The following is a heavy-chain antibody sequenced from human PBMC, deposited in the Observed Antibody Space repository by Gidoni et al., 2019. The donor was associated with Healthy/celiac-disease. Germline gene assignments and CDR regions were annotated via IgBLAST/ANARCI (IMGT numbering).Heavy chain of an antibody. J-gene: IGHJ5*02. CDR3: ARAVEWFDP. CDR1: GYSISSGYY. CDR2: IYHSGST. Sequence: VQLQEPGPGLVKPSEPRSVTCPVSGYSISSGYYWGWIRQPPGKGLEWIGSIYHSGSTYYNPSLKGRVTISVETSNNQFSLKLSSVTAADTAVYYCARAVEWFDPWGQGTLVTVSS. V-gene: IGHV4-38-2*02.